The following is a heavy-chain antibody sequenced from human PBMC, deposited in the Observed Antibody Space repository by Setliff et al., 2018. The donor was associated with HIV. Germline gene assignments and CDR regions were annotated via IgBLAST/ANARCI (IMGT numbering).Heavy chain of an antibody. CDR3: ARVLLITNAVYGVVSNQFDP. D-gene: IGHD3-3*01. Sequence: PGGSLRLSCAASGFTFNNFWMHWVRQAPGKGLEWVASISPDGSRNHCVGSVKGRFTASRDNAKSSLYLQMNSLRAEDTAVYYRARVLLITNAVYGVVSNQFDPWGQGTLVTVSS. CDR2: ISPDGSRN. CDR1: GFTFNNFW. V-gene: IGHV3-7*03. J-gene: IGHJ5*02.